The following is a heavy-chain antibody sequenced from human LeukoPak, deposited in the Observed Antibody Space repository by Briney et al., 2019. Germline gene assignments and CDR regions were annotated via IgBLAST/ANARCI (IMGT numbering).Heavy chain of an antibody. J-gene: IGHJ5*02. V-gene: IGHV3-48*03. CDR1: GFSFSIYE. Sequence: GGSLRLSCAASGFSFSIYEMNWVRQAPGKGLEWVSYISSTGSTIYYADSVKGRFTISRDNAKNSLYLQMNGLRAEDTAVYYCARNYYGSGSYYNAWGQGTLVTVSS. CDR3: ARNYYGSGSYYNA. D-gene: IGHD3-10*01. CDR2: ISSTGSTI.